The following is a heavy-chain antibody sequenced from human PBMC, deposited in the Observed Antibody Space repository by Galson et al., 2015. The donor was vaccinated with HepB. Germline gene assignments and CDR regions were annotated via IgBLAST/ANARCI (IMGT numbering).Heavy chain of an antibody. V-gene: IGHV3-23*01. Sequence: SLRLSCAASGFTFSSYGMSWVRQAPGKGLEWVSATSGHGTTTYYADSVKGRFTISRGNSKNTLYLQMNSLRAEDTAVYYCARDWSTQPFDAFDIWGQGTMVTVSS. D-gene: IGHD3/OR15-3a*01. CDR2: TSGHGTTT. J-gene: IGHJ3*02. CDR1: GFTFSSYG. CDR3: ARDWSTQPFDAFDI.